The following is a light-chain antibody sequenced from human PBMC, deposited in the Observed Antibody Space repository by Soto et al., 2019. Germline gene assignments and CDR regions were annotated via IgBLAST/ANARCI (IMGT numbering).Light chain of an antibody. CDR3: QQYNNGPPWP. V-gene: IGKV3-15*01. CDR2: GAS. CDR1: QSVSSSY. J-gene: IGKJ1*01. Sequence: EFVTTPSPCTLSLSPRASATLSCRASQSVSSSYLAWYQQKPGQAPRLLTYGASTRATGIPGRFSGSGSGTEFTLTISSLQSEDFAVYFCQQYNNGPPWPVGQGAKV.